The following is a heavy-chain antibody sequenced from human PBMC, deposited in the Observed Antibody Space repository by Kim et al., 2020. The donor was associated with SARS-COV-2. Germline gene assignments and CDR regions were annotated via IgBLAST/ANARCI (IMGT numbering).Heavy chain of an antibody. D-gene: IGHD2-21*02. V-gene: IGHV3-43*01. CDR2: ISWNGDRA. J-gene: IGHJ4*02. Sequence: GGSLRLSCAASGFKFDDYTMNWVRQAPGKGLVWVALISWNGDRAYYADSAKGRFTISRDNSNNSLYLEMNSLRTDDTAFYYCVKDPDFMDWGQGNLLTVS. CDR3: VKDPDFMD. CDR1: GFKFDDYT.